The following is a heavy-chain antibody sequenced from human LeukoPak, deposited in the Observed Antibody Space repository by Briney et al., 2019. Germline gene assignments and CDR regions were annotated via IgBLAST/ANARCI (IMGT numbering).Heavy chain of an antibody. J-gene: IGHJ3*02. D-gene: IGHD2-15*01. V-gene: IGHV4-59*01. CDR2: VSFGGGT. Sequence: PSETLSLTCTVSGGSISTDYWSWIRQPPGKGLDWIGSVSFGGGTNYNPSLKSRVITSADTSKNQFSLNLTSVTAADTAVYYCVRASVESGGAFDIWGQGTMVTVSS. CDR1: GGSISTDY. CDR3: VRASVESGGAFDI.